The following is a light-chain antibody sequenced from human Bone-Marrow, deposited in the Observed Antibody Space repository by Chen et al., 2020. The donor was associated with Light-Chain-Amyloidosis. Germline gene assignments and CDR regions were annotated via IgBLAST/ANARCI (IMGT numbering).Light chain of an antibody. CDR2: EVT. J-gene: IGLJ1*01. CDR3: SSHTSTGALV. Sequence: QSALTQPASVSGSPGQSITISCTGTSSDVGVDNHVSWYQQHPDKAPKLMIYEVTNRPSWVPDRFSGSKSDNTASLTRSGLQTEDEAHYCCSSHTSTGALVVGGGTRVPVL. V-gene: IGLV2-14*01. CDR1: SSDVGVDNH.